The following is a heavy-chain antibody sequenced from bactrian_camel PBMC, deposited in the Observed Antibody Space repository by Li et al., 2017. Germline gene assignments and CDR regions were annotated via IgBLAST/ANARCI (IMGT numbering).Heavy chain of an antibody. CDR2: LDTDGGT. Sequence: STYCMRWVCKRPSGEREGVAALDTDGGTVYAESVKGRFTISKDNGKNILYLQMNHLKPEATGMYYCPASSRILFHSPPPSTSAHPSPGEGTQVTVS. CDR1: STYC. D-gene: IGHD2*01. J-gene: IGHJ4*01. V-gene: IGHV3S28*01.